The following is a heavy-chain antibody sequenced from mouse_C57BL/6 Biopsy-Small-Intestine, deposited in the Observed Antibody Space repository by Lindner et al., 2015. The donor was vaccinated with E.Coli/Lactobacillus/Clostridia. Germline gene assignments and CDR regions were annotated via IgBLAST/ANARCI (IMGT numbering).Heavy chain of an antibody. V-gene: IGHV1-20*01. CDR3: ARGGDFDY. CDR2: INPCNGDT. J-gene: IGHJ2*01. CDR1: GYSFTDYF. Sequence: VQLQESGPELVKSGDSVKYSCKASGYSFTDYFMNWVMKSHGKSHEWIGRINPCNGDTFYNQNFKGKATLTVDKSYTTAHMELRSLTSEDSAVYYCARGGDFDYWGQGTTLTVSS. D-gene: IGHD1-1*02.